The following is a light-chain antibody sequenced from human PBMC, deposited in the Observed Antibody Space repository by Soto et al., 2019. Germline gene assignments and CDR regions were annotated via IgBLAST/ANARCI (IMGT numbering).Light chain of an antibody. CDR2: GAS. Sequence: THSPSTLSLSPGGRANLSRRASQTVSSNLAWYEQKNGQAPRLLIYGASTRATGIPARFSGSGSGTEVTPTISSLQSEDVAVYYGQQYNNWPITFGQGTRLEIK. CDR3: QQYNNWPIT. CDR1: QTVSSN. V-gene: IGKV3-15*01. J-gene: IGKJ5*01.